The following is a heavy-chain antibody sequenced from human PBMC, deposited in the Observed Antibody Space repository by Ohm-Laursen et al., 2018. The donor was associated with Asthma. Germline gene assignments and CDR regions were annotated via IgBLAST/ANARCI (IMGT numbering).Heavy chain of an antibody. V-gene: IGHV3-7*01. J-gene: IGHJ6*02. CDR3: ATGTSGPWVNYAMDV. CDR1: GFTFSSYN. D-gene: IGHD2-2*01. CDR2: INQDGSVK. Sequence: SLRLSCAASGFTFSSYNMNWGRQAPGKGLEWVANINQDGSVKYYVDSVKGRFTISRDSAENAIYLQMNNLRAEDTAVYYCATGTSGPWVNYAMDVWGQGTSVTVSS.